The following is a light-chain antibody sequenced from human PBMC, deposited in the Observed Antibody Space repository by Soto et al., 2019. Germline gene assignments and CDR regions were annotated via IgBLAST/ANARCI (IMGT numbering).Light chain of an antibody. V-gene: IGLV2-11*01. CDR2: DVS. CDR1: SRDVGAYKY. J-gene: IGLJ2*01. Sequence: QSVLTQPRSVSGSPGQSVNISCTGTSRDVGAYKYVSWYQQQPGKAPKFMIYDVSKRPSGVPDRFSGSKSGYTASLTISGLQADDEADYYCCSYAGTSNFVVFGGGTKLTVL. CDR3: CSYAGTSNFVV.